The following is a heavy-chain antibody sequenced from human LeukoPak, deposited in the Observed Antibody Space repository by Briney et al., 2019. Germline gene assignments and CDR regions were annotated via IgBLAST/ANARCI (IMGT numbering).Heavy chain of an antibody. CDR2: ISGSGGST. D-gene: IGHD6-13*01. V-gene: IGHV3-23*01. CDR3: AKAPAYSGSWTYYFDY. J-gene: IGHJ4*02. Sequence: GGSLRLSCAASGFTFSSYAMSWVRQASGKGLEWVSAISGSGGSTYYADSVKGRFTISRDNSKNTLYLQMNSLRAEDTAVYYCAKAPAYSGSWTYYFDYWGQGTLVTVSS. CDR1: GFTFSSYA.